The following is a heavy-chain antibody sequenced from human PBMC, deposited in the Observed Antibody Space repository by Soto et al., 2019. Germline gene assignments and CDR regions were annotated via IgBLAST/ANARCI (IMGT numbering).Heavy chain of an antibody. CDR3: ARSLGNYFDY. Sequence: SETLSLTCTVSGGSISSYHWSWIRQPPGKGLEWIGYIYYSGSTNYNPSLKTRVTISIDTSRNQFSLKLTSTTAADTAIYYCARSLGNYFDYWGRGTLVTVSS. V-gene: IGHV4-59*01. J-gene: IGHJ4*01. CDR1: GGSISSYH. D-gene: IGHD3-10*01. CDR2: IYYSGST.